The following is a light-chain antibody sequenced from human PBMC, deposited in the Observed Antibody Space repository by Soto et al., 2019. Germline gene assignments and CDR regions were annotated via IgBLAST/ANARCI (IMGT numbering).Light chain of an antibody. CDR1: TSNIGAGYD. CDR2: DNN. Sequence: QSALTQPPSVSGAPGQRVTISCTGSTSNIGAGYDVHWYQQLPGTAPKLLIYDNNDRPSGVPDRFSGSKSGTSASLAITGLQAEDEGDYYCQSYDSSLPWVFGGGTKVTVL. V-gene: IGLV1-40*01. CDR3: QSYDSSLPWV. J-gene: IGLJ3*02.